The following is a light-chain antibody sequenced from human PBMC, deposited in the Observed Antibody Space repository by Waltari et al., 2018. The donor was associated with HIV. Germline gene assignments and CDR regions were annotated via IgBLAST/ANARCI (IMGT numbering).Light chain of an antibody. CDR2: GVR. V-gene: IGLV2-14*01. CDR3: SSYTDTTTLGVV. CDR1: GSDVGGYNY. J-gene: IGLJ2*01. Sequence: QSALTQPASVSGSPGQSITISCTGTGSDVGGYNYVSWYQQRPGAAPKLLIYGVRNRPSGISNRFSGSKAGNTAALTISGLQAEDEADYYCSSYTDTTTLGVVFGGGTKLTVL.